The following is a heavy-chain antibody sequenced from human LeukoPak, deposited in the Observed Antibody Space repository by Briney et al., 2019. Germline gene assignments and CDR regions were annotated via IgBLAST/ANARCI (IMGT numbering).Heavy chain of an antibody. V-gene: IGHV1-18*01. Sequence: GASVKVSCKASGYTFTSYGISWVRQAPGQGLEWMGWISAYNGNTNYAQKLQGRVTMTTDTSTSTAYMELRSLRSDDTAVYYCARDASSGSTIPELDYWGQGTLVTVSS. D-gene: IGHD3-10*01. CDR3: ARDASSGSTIPELDY. J-gene: IGHJ4*02. CDR1: GYTFTSYG. CDR2: ISAYNGNT.